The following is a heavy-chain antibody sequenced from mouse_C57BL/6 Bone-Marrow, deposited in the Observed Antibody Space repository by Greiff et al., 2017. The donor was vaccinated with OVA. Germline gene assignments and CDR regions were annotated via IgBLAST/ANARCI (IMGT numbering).Heavy chain of an antibody. Sequence: VQLQQPGAELVKPGASVKLSCKASGYTFTSYWMHWVKQRPGQGLEWIGMIHPNSGSTNYNEKFKSNATLTVDKSSSTAYMQLSSLTSEDSAVYYCARGTVVATDYWGQGTTLTVSS. D-gene: IGHD1-1*01. CDR1: GYTFTSYW. J-gene: IGHJ2*01. V-gene: IGHV1-64*01. CDR3: ARGTVVATDY. CDR2: IHPNSGST.